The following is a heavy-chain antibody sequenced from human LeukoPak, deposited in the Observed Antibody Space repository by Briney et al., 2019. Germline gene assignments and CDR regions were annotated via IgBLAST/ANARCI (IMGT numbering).Heavy chain of an antibody. CDR3: AKSGYRSSWHLHFDY. CDR1: GFTFSNYG. D-gene: IGHD6-13*01. J-gene: IGHJ4*02. V-gene: IGHV3-30*18. CDR2: ISYDGSNE. Sequence: GGSLRLSCAASGFTFSNYGMHWVRQAPGKGLEWVAVISYDGSNEYYADSVRGRFTISRDNSRNTLYLQMNSLRAEDTAVYYCAKSGYRSSWHLHFDYWGQGTLVTVSS.